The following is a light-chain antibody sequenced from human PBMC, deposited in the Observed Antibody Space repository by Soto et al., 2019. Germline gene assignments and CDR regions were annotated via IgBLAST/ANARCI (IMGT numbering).Light chain of an antibody. CDR1: SRDVGGYNY. CDR2: DVS. Sequence: QSVLTQPASVSGSPGQSITISCTGTSRDVGGYNYVSWFQQYPGKAPKLMIYDVSNRPSGVSNRFSGSKSGNTASLTVSGLQAGDEADYYCSSYTTSSTLVFGTGTKVTVL. J-gene: IGLJ1*01. V-gene: IGLV2-14*01. CDR3: SSYTTSSTLV.